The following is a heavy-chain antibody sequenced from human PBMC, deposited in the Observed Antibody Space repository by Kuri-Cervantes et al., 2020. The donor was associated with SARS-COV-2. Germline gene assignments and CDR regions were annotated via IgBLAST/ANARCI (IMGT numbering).Heavy chain of an antibody. J-gene: IGHJ4*02. Sequence: ESLKISCAVYGGSFSGYYWSWIRQPPGKGLEWIGEINHSGSTNYNPSLKSRVTISVDTSKNQFSLKLSSVTAADTAVYYCARAEHYYYDSSGFSHYFDYWGQGTRVTVSS. CDR1: GGSFSGYY. CDR2: INHSGST. V-gene: IGHV4-34*01. CDR3: ARAEHYYYDSSGFSHYFDY. D-gene: IGHD3-22*01.